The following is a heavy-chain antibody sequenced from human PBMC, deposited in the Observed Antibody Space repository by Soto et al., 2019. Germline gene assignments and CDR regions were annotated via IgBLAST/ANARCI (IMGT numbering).Heavy chain of an antibody. CDR2: ISAYNGNT. D-gene: IGHD1-1*01. CDR3: ARAHWKGGDKAVNWFDP. Sequence: ASVKFSCKASGYTFTSYGISWVRQAPGQGLEWMGWISAYNGNTNYAQKLQGRVTMTTDTSTSTAYMELRSLRSDEAAVYYCARAHWKGGDKAVNWFDPWGQGTLVTVSS. CDR1: GYTFTSYG. J-gene: IGHJ5*02. V-gene: IGHV1-18*04.